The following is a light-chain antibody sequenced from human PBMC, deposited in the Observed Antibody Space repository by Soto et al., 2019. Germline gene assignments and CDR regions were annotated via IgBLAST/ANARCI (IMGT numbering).Light chain of an antibody. CDR1: QCVSSY. CDR2: DAS. CDR3: QQYGSSLT. Sequence: EILLTHCLATLSXXXXXXAAXXXWASQCVSSYLAWYQQKPGQAPRLLIYDASNRATGIPDRFSGSGSGTDFTLTISRVEPEDFALYYCQQYGSSLTFGLGTKVDVK. V-gene: IGKV3-11*01. J-gene: IGKJ1*01.